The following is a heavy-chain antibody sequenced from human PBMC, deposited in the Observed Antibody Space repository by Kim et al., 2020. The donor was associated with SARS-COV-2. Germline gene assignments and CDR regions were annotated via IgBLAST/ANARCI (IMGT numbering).Heavy chain of an antibody. Sequence: SETLSLTCTVSGFSIGSGYFWAWIRQPPGKGLEWIGSVYHTGRTYHNPSVKSRALISLDTSKNQVSLKLSSVTAADTAVYYCARDGGGMEAAAYFYFDLWGRGTLVTVSS. V-gene: IGHV4-38-2*02. D-gene: IGHD6-13*01. CDR1: GFSIGSGYF. J-gene: IGHJ2*01. CDR2: VYHTGRT. CDR3: ARDGGGMEAAAYFYFDL.